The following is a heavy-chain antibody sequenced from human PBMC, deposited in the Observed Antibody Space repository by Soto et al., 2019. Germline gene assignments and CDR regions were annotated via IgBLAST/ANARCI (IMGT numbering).Heavy chain of an antibody. J-gene: IGHJ2*01. CDR2: INPNSGGT. V-gene: IGHV1-2*04. CDR3: ARDATVQEFDL. Sequence: ASVKVSCKASGYTFTGYYMHWVRQAPGQGLEWMGWINPNSGGTNYAQKFQGWVTMTRDTSISTAYMELSRLRSDDAAVYYCARDATVQEFDLWGRGTLVTVSS. CDR1: GYTFTGYY. D-gene: IGHD2-15*01.